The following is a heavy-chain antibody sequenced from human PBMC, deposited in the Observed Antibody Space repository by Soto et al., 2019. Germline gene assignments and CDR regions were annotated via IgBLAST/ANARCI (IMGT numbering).Heavy chain of an antibody. J-gene: IGHJ3*02. V-gene: IGHV4-31*03. CDR3: ARAKVDYGGNRYAFDI. CDR1: GGSISSGGYY. D-gene: IGHD4-17*01. Sequence: QVQLQESGPGLVKPSQTLSLTCTVSGGSISSGGYYWSWIRQHPGKGLEWIGYIYYSGSTNNNPSLKSRFTISVDTSKNQFTLKLSSVTAADTAVYSCARAKVDYGGNRYAFDIWGQVTMVTVSS. CDR2: IYYSGST.